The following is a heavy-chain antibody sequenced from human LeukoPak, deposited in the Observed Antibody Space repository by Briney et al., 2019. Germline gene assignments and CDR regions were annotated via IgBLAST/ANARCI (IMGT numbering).Heavy chain of an antibody. J-gene: IGHJ3*02. V-gene: IGHV4-31*03. CDR1: GGSISSGGYY. Sequence: SETLSLTCTVSGGSISSGGYYWSWIRQHPGKGLEWIGYIYYSGSTYYNPSLKSRVTISVDTSKNQFSLKLSSVTAADTAVYYCARDAEGDFSTLDAFDIWGQGTMVTVSS. CDR2: IYYSGST. CDR3: ARDAEGDFSTLDAFDI. D-gene: IGHD2-21*02.